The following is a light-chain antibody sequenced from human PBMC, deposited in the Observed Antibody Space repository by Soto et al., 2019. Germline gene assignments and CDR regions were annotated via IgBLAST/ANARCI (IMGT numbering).Light chain of an antibody. J-gene: IGKJ2*01. Sequence: DIQMTQSPSSLSVSVGDRVTITCRASQTISNYLNWYQQKPGTAPQLLMYASFNLQSGVPSRFTGSASGTAFTLTISSLQPEDFATYYCQQSYSTPYTVGQGTNLEI. CDR2: ASF. V-gene: IGKV1-39*01. CDR3: QQSYSTPYT. CDR1: QTISNY.